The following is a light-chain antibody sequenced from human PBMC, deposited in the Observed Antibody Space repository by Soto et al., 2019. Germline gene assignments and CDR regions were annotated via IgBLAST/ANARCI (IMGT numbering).Light chain of an antibody. CDR3: QQYGSSSPWT. CDR2: KAA. CDR1: QSVGSW. J-gene: IGKJ1*01. V-gene: IGKV1-5*03. Sequence: DIQMTQSPSTLSASVGDRVTITCRASQSVGSWLDWYQQKPGKAAKILIYKAASLESGVPSRFSGSGSGTEFSLTISSLQPDDFASYHCQQYGSSSPWTFGQGTKVEIK.